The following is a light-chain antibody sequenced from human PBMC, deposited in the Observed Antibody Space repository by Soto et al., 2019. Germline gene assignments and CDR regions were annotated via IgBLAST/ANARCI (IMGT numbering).Light chain of an antibody. CDR1: QSVNSNS. J-gene: IGKJ3*01. Sequence: EIVLTQSPGTLSLSPGERATLSCRASQSVNSNSLAWFQLKPGQAPRVLSYGASSRATGIPYRFSGSGSGTDFTLTISRLEPEDFAVYYCQQWFTFGPGTKVDIK. CDR2: GAS. CDR3: QQWFT. V-gene: IGKV3-20*01.